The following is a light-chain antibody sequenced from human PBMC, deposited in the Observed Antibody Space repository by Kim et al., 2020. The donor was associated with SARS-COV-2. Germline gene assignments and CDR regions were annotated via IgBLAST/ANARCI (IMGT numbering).Light chain of an antibody. CDR3: QAWDSSTAV. CDR2: QDS. J-gene: IGLJ3*02. CDR1: KLGDKY. V-gene: IGLV3-1*01. Sequence: SVAPGQTGSITWSGGKLGDKYACWYQQKPGQSPVLVIYQDSKRPSGIPERFSGSNSGNTATLTISGTQAMDEADYYCQAWDSSTAVFGGGTQLTVL.